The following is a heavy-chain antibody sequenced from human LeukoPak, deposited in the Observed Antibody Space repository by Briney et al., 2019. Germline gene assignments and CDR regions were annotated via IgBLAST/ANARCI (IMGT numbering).Heavy chain of an antibody. CDR3: ARGMTVTLPYYYYYMDV. V-gene: IGHV1-8*03. D-gene: IGHD4-17*01. Sequence: GASVRVSCKASGYTFTSYDINWVRQATGQGLEWMGWMNPNSGNTGYAQKFQGRVTITRNTFISTAYMELSSLRSEDTAVYYCARGMTVTLPYYYYYMDVWGKGTTVTVSS. J-gene: IGHJ6*03. CDR2: MNPNSGNT. CDR1: GYTFTSYD.